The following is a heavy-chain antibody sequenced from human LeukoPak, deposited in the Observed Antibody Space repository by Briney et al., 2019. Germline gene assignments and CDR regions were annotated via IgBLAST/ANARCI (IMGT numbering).Heavy chain of an antibody. J-gene: IGHJ6*03. CDR2: ISSSGSTI. V-gene: IGHV3-11*01. Sequence: GGSLRLSCAASGFTFSDYYMSWIRQAPGKGLELVSYISSSGSTIYYADSGKGRFTISRDNAKNSLYLKMDSLRAEDTAVYYCERVETGTTVYYYMDVWGKGTTVTVSS. CDR3: ERVETGTTVYYYMDV. D-gene: IGHD1-7*01. CDR1: GFTFSDYY.